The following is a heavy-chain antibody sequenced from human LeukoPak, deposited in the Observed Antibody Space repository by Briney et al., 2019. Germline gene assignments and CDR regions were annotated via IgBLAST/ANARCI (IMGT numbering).Heavy chain of an antibody. V-gene: IGHV3-74*01. Sequence: GGSLRLSCAASGFTFSSYWMHWVRQAPGKGLVWVSRINSDGSGTSYADSVKGRFTISRDNAKNTLYLQMISLRAEDTAVYYCARDMHDGSGSSSDFDYWGQGTLVTVSS. CDR1: GFTFSSYW. CDR2: INSDGSGT. J-gene: IGHJ4*02. D-gene: IGHD3-10*01. CDR3: ARDMHDGSGSSSDFDY.